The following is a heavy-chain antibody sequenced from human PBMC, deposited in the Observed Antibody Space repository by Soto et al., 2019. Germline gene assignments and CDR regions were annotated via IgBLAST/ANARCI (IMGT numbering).Heavy chain of an antibody. Sequence: GGSLRLSCAASGFTFRNFGMHWVRQAPGKGLEWVAVISYDGTNKYYADCVKGRFTICRDNSKDTLYLQINSRRAEDTAVYYCAKAVPPFVVVTASDYWGQGTLVTVSS. D-gene: IGHD2-21*02. V-gene: IGHV3-30*18. CDR3: AKAVPPFVVVTASDY. CDR2: ISYDGTNK. J-gene: IGHJ4*02. CDR1: GFTFRNFG.